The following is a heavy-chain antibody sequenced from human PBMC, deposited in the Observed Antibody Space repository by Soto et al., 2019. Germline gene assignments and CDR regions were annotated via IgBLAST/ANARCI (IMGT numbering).Heavy chain of an antibody. CDR1: GGSISSYY. CDR3: AREASGEFGY. CDR2: IYYSGST. J-gene: IGHJ4*02. V-gene: IGHV4-59*01. Sequence: QVQLQESGPGLVKPSETLSLTCTVSGGSISSYYWSWIRQPPGKGLEWIGYIYYSGSTNYNPSLKRRVTISVDTSKNQFSLKLSSVTAADTAVYYCAREASGEFGYWGQGTLVTVSS. D-gene: IGHD3-16*01.